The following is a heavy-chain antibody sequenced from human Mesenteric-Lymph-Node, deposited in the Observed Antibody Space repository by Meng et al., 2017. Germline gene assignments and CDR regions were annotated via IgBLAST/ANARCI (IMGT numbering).Heavy chain of an antibody. V-gene: IGHV1-69*06. Sequence: SVKVSCKASGGTFSSYAISWVRQAPGQGLEWVGGIIPIFGTANYAQKLQGRVTITADKSTNTVYMELSSLRAEDTAVYYCAGVAVGDTYDYWGQGTLVTVSS. CDR2: IIPIFGTA. CDR1: GGTFSSYA. J-gene: IGHJ4*02. D-gene: IGHD1-26*01. CDR3: AGVAVGDTYDY.